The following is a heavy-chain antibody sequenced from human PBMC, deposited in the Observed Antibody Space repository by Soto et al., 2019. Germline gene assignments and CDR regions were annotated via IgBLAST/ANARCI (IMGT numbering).Heavy chain of an antibody. CDR3: ARGVDSWSGYLF. J-gene: IGHJ4*02. CDR2: IHHSGST. D-gene: IGHD3-3*01. Sequence: SETLSLTCALYGGSFDGYYWSWIRQSPGKGLEWIGEIHHSGSTKYNPSLKSRVSLSVDTSTKQFSLKMTSMTAADRGVYCCARGVDSWSGYLFWGQGTPVTVSS. CDR1: GGSFDGYY. V-gene: IGHV4-34*01.